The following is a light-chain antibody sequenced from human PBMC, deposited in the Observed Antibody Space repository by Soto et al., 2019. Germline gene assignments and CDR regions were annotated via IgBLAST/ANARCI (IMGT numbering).Light chain of an antibody. CDR2: DVS. Sequence: QSALTQPASVSGSPGQSITISFTGTSSYVGGYNYVSWYQQHPGKAPKLMIYDVSNRPSGVSNRFSGSKSGNTASLTISGLQAEDEADYYCSSYTSSSALGVFGGGTKLTVL. V-gene: IGLV2-14*03. CDR1: SSYVGGYNY. CDR3: SSYTSSSALGV. J-gene: IGLJ2*01.